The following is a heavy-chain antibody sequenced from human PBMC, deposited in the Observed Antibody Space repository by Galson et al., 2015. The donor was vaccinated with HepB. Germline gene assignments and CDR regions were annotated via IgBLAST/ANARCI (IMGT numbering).Heavy chain of an antibody. CDR2: AYYRSKWYN. J-gene: IGHJ4*02. Sequence: CAISGDSVSSNSAAWNWIRQSPSRGLEWLGRAYYRSKWYNDYAVSVKSRITINPDTSKNQFSLQLNSVTPEDTAVYYCARDPGIWASSWSYFDYWGQGTLVTVSS. V-gene: IGHV6-1*01. CDR3: ARDPGIWASSWSYFDY. CDR1: GDSVSSNSAA. D-gene: IGHD6-13*01.